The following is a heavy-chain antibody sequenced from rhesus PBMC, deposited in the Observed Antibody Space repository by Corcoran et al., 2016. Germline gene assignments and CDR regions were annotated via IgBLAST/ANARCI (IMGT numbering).Heavy chain of an antibody. Sequence: QLQLQESGPGLVKPSETLSVTCAVSGGSISSSYWSWIRQAPGKGLEWIGYIYGSGSSTNYNPSLKSRVTLSVETSKNQLSLKLSSVTAADTAVYYCARVGVLDYFDYWGQGVLVTVSS. CDR2: IYGSGSST. CDR1: GGSISSSY. V-gene: IGHV4-169*01. CDR3: ARVGVLDYFDY. D-gene: IGHD2-21*01. J-gene: IGHJ4*01.